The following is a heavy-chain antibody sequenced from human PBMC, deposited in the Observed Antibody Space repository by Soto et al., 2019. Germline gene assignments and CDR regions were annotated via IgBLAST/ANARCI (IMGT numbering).Heavy chain of an antibody. Sequence: QVQLVQSGAEVKKPGASVKVSCKASGYTFTSYGISWLRQAPGQGPEWMGWVSAYYGDAKYAEKLPVRVTMTPDTATSTAYHELRSMRADDTALYSCARDRRTVLAPPVNLNTVTWFDPWGQGTLVTVSS. CDR3: ARDRRTVLAPPVNLNTVTWFDP. CDR1: GYTFTSYG. J-gene: IGHJ5*02. CDR2: VSAYYGDA. D-gene: IGHD2-8*01. V-gene: IGHV1-18*01.